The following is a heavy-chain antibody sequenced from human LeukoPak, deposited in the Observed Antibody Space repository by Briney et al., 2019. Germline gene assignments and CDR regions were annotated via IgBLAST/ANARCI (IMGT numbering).Heavy chain of an antibody. J-gene: IGHJ4*02. D-gene: IGHD1-26*01. CDR2: ISYDGSNK. CDR3: ARKTSVSYGYFDY. CDR1: GFTFSSYA. Sequence: PGGSLRLSCAASGFTFSSYAMHWVRQAPGKGLEWVAVISYDGSNKYYADSVKGRFTISRDIAKNSLYLQMNSLRAEDTAVYYCARKTSVSYGYFDYWGQGTLVTVSS. V-gene: IGHV3-30*04.